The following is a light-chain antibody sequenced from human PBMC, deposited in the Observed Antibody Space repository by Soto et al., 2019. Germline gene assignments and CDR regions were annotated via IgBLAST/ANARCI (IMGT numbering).Light chain of an antibody. V-gene: IGKV1-39*01. CDR3: KKSYSTPPT. Sequence: DIQMTQSPSYLSVSVGDRVTITCQASQSISSYLNLYQQKPGKAPKLLIYAASSLQSGVPSRFSGSGSGTDGTLTISSLQPEEFATYDCKKSYSTPPTVGQGTKVDIK. CDR2: AAS. CDR1: QSISSY. J-gene: IGKJ1*01.